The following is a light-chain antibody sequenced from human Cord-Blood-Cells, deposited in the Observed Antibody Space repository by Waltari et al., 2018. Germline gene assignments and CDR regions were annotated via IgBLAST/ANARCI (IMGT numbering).Light chain of an antibody. CDR3: SSYTSSSTVV. V-gene: IGLV2-14*01. CDR1: SSDVGGSNY. CDR2: EVS. Sequence: QSALTQPASVSGSPGQSITISCTGTSSDVGGSNYASWYQQHPGKAPKLMLYEVSNRPSGVSNRFSGSKSGNTASLTISGLQAEDEADYYCSSYTSSSTVVFGGGTKLTVL. J-gene: IGLJ2*01.